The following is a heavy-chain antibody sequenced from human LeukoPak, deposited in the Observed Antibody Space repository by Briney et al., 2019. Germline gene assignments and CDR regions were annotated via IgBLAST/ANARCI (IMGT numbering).Heavy chain of an antibody. CDR2: ISSSSSYI. Sequence: GGSLRLSCAASGFTFSSYSMNWVRQAPGKGLEWVSSISSSSSYIYYADSVKGRFTISRDNAKNSLYLQMNSLRAEDTAVYYCARGDYYGSRGVPYYFDYWGQGTLVTVSS. J-gene: IGHJ4*02. CDR1: GFTFSSYS. D-gene: IGHD3-22*01. CDR3: ARGDYYGSRGVPYYFDY. V-gene: IGHV3-21*01.